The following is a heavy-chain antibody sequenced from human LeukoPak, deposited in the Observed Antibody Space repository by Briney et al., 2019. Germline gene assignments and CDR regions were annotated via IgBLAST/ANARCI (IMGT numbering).Heavy chain of an antibody. CDR2: MNPNSGNT. CDR1: GYTFTSYD. CDR3: ASSIVGAPDYYFDY. V-gene: IGHV1-8*03. Sequence: GASVKVSCEASGYTFTSYDINWVRQATGQGLEWMGWMNPNSGNTGYAQKFQGRVTITRNTSISTAYMELSSLRSEDTAVYYCASSIVGAPDYYFDYWGQGTLVTVSS. J-gene: IGHJ4*02. D-gene: IGHD1-26*01.